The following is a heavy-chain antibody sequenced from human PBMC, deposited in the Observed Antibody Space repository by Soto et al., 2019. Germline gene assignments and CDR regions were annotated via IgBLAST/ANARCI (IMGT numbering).Heavy chain of an antibody. J-gene: IGHJ6*02. D-gene: IGHD3-10*01. CDR3: ARCFMVRGVNAYYYGMDV. CDR2: IYYSGST. CDR1: GGSISSGDYY. Sequence: QVQLQESGPGLMKPSQTLSLTCTVSGGSISSGDYYWSWIRQHPGKGLEWIGYIYYSGSTYYSPSLKSRATISIDMSKNQFSLKLRSVTAADTAVYYCARCFMVRGVNAYYYGMDVWGQGTTVTVSS. V-gene: IGHV4-31*03.